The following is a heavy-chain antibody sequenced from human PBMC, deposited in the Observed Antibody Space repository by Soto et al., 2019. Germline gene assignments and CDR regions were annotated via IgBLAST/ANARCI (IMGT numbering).Heavy chain of an antibody. CDR3: ARVPGVVVIPPEYYFDY. D-gene: IGHD3-22*01. Sequence: SETLSLTCTVSGGSISSYYWSWIRQPPGKGLEWIGYIYYSGSTNYNPSLKSRVTISVDTSKNQFSLKLSSVTAADTAVYYCARVPGVVVIPPEYYFDYWGHGTLVTVSS. CDR1: GGSISSYY. V-gene: IGHV4-59*01. J-gene: IGHJ4*01. CDR2: IYYSGST.